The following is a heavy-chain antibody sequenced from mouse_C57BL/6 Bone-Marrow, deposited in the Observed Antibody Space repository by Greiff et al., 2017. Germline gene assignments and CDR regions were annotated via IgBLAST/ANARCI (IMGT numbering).Heavy chain of an antibody. J-gene: IGHJ2*01. V-gene: IGHV1-15*01. D-gene: IGHD1-1*01. CDR3: TRSPYYGSGYYFDD. CDR2: IDPETGGT. Sequence: VQLQQSGAELVRPGASVTLSCKASGYTFTDYEMHWVKQTPVHGLEWIGAIDPETGGTAYNQKFKGKAILTADKSSSTAYMELRSLTSEDSAVYYCTRSPYYGSGYYFDDWGQGTTLTVSS. CDR1: GYTFTDYE.